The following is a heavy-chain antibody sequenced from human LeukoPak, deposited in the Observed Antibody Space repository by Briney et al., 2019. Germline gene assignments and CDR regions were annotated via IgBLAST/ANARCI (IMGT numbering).Heavy chain of an antibody. Sequence: GGSLRLSCAASGFTFSSYSMNWVRQAPGKGLEWVSSISSSSSYIYYADSVKGRFTISRDNSKNTLYLQMNSLRADDTALYYCAKDRSITVAGIGFIWGQGTMVTVSS. CDR2: ISSSSSYI. V-gene: IGHV3-21*04. J-gene: IGHJ3*02. CDR1: GFTFSSYS. D-gene: IGHD6-19*01. CDR3: AKDRSITVAGIGFI.